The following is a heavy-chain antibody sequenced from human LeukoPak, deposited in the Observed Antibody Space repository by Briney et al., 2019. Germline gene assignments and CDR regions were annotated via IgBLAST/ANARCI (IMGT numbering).Heavy chain of an antibody. J-gene: IGHJ4*02. CDR1: GGTFSSYA. V-gene: IGHV1-69*13. CDR2: IIPISGTA. D-gene: IGHD3-22*01. Sequence: ASVTLSCTASGGTFSSYAISWVRQAPGQGLEWMGGIIPISGTANYAQKFQGRVTITADESTSTVYMELSSLRSEDTAVYYCAKAHKIYGSSGYDYWGQGTLVTVSS. CDR3: AKAHKIYGSSGYDY.